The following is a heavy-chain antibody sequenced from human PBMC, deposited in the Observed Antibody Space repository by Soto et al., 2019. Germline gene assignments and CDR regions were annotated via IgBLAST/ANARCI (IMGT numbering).Heavy chain of an antibody. CDR1: GFTFSTYW. CDR2: IKQDGSEK. Sequence: EEQLVESGGGLVQPGGSLRLSCAASGFTFSTYWMSWVRQPPGKGLEWVANIKQDGSEKYYVDSVKGRFTISRDNSKNTLYLQMNSLRAEDTAVYYCAKEALAGATTPGAFDIWGQGTMVTVSS. D-gene: IGHD1-26*01. V-gene: IGHV3-7*01. J-gene: IGHJ3*02. CDR3: AKEALAGATTPGAFDI.